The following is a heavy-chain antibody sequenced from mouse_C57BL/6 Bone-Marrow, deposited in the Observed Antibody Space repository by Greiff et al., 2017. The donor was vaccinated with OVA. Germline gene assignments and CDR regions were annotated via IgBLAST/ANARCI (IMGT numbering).Heavy chain of an antibody. CDR3: AFYYGSSYWYFDV. J-gene: IGHJ1*03. CDR2: INPNYGTT. CDR1: GYSFTDYN. Sequence: VQLQQSGPELVKPGASVKISCTASGYSFTDYNMNWVKQSNGKSLEWIGVINPNYGTTSYNQKFTGKATMTVVQSSSTAYMQLNSLTTDDSAVYYCAFYYGSSYWYFDVWGTGTTVTVSS. V-gene: IGHV1-39*01. D-gene: IGHD1-1*01.